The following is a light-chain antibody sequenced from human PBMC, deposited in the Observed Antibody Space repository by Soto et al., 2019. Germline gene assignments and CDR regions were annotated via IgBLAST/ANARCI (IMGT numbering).Light chain of an antibody. V-gene: IGLV1-40*01. CDR2: GNN. J-gene: IGLJ1*01. CDR3: QSYDSSLSGSRV. CDR1: SSNIGAGYD. Sequence: QSVLTQLPSVSGAPGQRVTISCTGSSSNIGAGYDVHWYQQLPGTAPKLLIYGNNNRPSGVPDRFSGSQSGTSASLAITGLQAEDEADYYCQSYDSSLSGSRVFGTGTKVTVL.